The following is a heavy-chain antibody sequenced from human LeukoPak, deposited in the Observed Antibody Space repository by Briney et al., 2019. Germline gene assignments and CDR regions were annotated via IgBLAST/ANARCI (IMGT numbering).Heavy chain of an antibody. Sequence: SETLSLTCAVYGGSFSGYYWSWIRQPPGKGLEWIGEINHSGSTNYNPSLKSRVTISVDTSKNQFSLRLSSVTAADTAVYYCARNIAAAGDFDYWGQGTLVTVSS. CDR1: GGSFSGYY. D-gene: IGHD6-13*01. V-gene: IGHV4-34*01. CDR3: ARNIAAAGDFDY. J-gene: IGHJ4*02. CDR2: INHSGST.